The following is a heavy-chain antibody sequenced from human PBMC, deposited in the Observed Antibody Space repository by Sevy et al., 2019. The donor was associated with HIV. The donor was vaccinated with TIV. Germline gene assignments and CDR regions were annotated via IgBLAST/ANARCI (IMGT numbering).Heavy chain of an antibody. J-gene: IGHJ4*02. CDR2: IRSKANSYAT. CDR1: GFTFSGSA. CDR3: TRCIPMSGY. D-gene: IGHD3-22*01. Sequence: GGSLRLSCAASGFTFSGSAMHWVRQASGKGLEWVGRIRSKANSYATADAASGKVRFTISGYDSKNTAYLQRHSLKTADTDEYSCTRCIPMSGYWGQGTLVTVSS. V-gene: IGHV3-73*01.